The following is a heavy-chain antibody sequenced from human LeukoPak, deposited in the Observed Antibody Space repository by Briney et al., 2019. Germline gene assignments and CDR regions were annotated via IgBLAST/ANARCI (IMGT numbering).Heavy chain of an antibody. D-gene: IGHD3-10*01. V-gene: IGHV3-30-3*01. CDR1: GFTFSSYA. CDR2: MSYDGSNK. J-gene: IGHJ4*02. CDR3: AREAAFGELGFTDY. Sequence: GGSLRLSCAASGFTFSSYAMHWVRQAPGKGLEWVAVMSYDGSNKYYADSVKGRFTISRDNSKNTLYLQMNSLRAEDTAVYYCAREAAFGELGFTDYWGQGTLVTVSS.